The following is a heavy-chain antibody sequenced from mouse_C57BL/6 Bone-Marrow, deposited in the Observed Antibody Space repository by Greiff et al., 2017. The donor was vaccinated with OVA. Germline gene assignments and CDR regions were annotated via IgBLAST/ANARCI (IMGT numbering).Heavy chain of an antibody. CDR3: ARSGGDYYGSSYWYFDV. J-gene: IGHJ1*03. Sequence: VQLQQSGAELMKPGASVKLSCKATGYTFTGYRIEWVKQRPGHGLEWIGEILPGSGSTNYNEKFKGKATFTADTSSNTAYMQLSSLTTEDSAIYYCARSGGDYYGSSYWYFDVWGTGTTVTVSS. CDR2: ILPGSGST. D-gene: IGHD1-1*01. CDR1: GYTFTGYR. V-gene: IGHV1-9*01.